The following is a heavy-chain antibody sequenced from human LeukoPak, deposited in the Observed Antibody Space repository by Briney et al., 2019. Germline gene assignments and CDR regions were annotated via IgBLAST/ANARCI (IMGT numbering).Heavy chain of an antibody. D-gene: IGHD2-15*01. V-gene: IGHV1-8*01. J-gene: IGHJ4*02. Sequence: ASVKVSCKASGYTFTSYDINWVRQATGQGLEWMGWMNPNSGNTGYAQKFQGRVTMTRSTSISTAYMELSSLRSEDTAVYYCARVPELRYCSGGSCYRFDYWGQGTLVTVSS. CDR3: ARVPELRYCSGGSCYRFDY. CDR2: MNPNSGNT. CDR1: GYTFTSYD.